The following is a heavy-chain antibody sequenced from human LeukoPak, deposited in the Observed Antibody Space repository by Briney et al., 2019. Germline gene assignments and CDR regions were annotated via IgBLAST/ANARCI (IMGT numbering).Heavy chain of an antibody. CDR3: AKTTVYSGSYYDY. J-gene: IGHJ4*02. CDR2: ISGSGGST. D-gene: IGHD1-26*01. V-gene: IGHV3-23*01. CDR1: GGSISSYY. Sequence: ETLSLTCTVSGGSISSYYWSWIRQPPGKGLEWVSAISGSGGSTYYADSVKGRFTISRDNSKNTLYLQMNSLRAEDTAVYYCAKTTVYSGSYYDYWGQGTLVTVSS.